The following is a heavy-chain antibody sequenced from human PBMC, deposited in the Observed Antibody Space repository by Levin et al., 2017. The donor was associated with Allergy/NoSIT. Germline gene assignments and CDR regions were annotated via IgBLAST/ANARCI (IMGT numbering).Heavy chain of an antibody. CDR3: ARDHPLTTVVTNQGDY. J-gene: IGHJ4*02. V-gene: IGHV1-18*01. D-gene: IGHD4-23*01. CDR2: ISAYNGNT. CDR1: GYTFTSYG. Sequence: ASVKVSCKASGYTFTSYGISWVRQAPGQGLEWMGWISAYNGNTNYAQKLQGRVTMTTDTSTSTAYMELRSLRSDDTAVYYCARDHPLTTVVTNQGDYWGQGTLVTVSS.